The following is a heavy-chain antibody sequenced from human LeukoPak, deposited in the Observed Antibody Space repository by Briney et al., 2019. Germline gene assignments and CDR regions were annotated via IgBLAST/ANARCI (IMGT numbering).Heavy chain of an antibody. J-gene: IGHJ6*02. CDR3: ARGYYDFWSGYYTPACGDV. Sequence: GASVKVSCKASGGTFSSYAISWVRQAPGQGLEWMGRIIPILGIANYAQKFQGRVTITADKSTSTAYMELSSLRSEDTAVYYCARGYYDFWSGYYTPACGDVWGQGTTVTVSS. CDR1: GGTFSSYA. D-gene: IGHD3-3*01. CDR2: IIPILGIA. V-gene: IGHV1-69*04.